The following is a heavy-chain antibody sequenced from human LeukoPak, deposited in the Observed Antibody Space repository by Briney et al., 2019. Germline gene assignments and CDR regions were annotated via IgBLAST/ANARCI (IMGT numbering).Heavy chain of an antibody. D-gene: IGHD1-26*01. CDR2: IYYNGNT. CDR1: GGSISSGGYY. CDR3: ARPNSGTYPYDAFDI. V-gene: IGHV4-61*08. Sequence: PSETLSLTCTVSGGSISSGGYYWSWIRQPLGKGLEWIGHIYYNGNTNYNASLKGRVAISVDTPKNQFSLKVTSLTAADTAVYYCARPNSGTYPYDAFDIWGQGTMITVS. J-gene: IGHJ3*02.